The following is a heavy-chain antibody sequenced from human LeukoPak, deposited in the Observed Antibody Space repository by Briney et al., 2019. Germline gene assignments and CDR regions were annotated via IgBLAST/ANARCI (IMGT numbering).Heavy chain of an antibody. J-gene: IGHJ2*01. D-gene: IGHD3-22*01. CDR1: GFSFDDYA. V-gene: IGHV3-9*03. CDR3: AKSSSPMVVVVISDSYFDL. CDR2: INWNSGSI. Sequence: GGSLRLFCVASGFSFDDYAMHWVRQAPGKGLEWVLGINWNSGSIGDADSVKSRFTISRDNAKNSLYLQMNGLRLEDMALYYCAKSSSPMVVVVISDSYFDLWGRGTLVTVSS.